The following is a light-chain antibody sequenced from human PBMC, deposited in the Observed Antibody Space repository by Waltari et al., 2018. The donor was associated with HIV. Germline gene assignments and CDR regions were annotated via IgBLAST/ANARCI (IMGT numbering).Light chain of an antibody. V-gene: IGLV2-14*03. J-gene: IGLJ2*01. CDR2: DIN. CDR1: STDSRFYQY. Sequence: QSALTQPASVSGFLGQSINISCTGISTDSRFYQYVSWYQQHPGKIHRLIIFDINNRPSGVSDHFSGSRSGTSASLTFSGLQSGDEAHYYCASNRLDYTLIFGGGTKLTVL. CDR3: ASNRLDYTLI.